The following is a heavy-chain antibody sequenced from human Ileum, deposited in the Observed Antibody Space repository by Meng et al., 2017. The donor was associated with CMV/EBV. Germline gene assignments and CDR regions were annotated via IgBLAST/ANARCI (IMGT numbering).Heavy chain of an antibody. CDR1: GYTLPHYD. CDR3: ARGPRSGWADF. Sequence: SCRASGYTLPHYDINWVRLAAGQGLEWMGWMNPDSGLKVYAQRFQGRVIMTSNSVTGTVYMEVSSLTSEDTGVYYCARGPRSGWADFWGQGTLVTVSS. V-gene: IGHV1-8*01. CDR2: MNPDSGLK. J-gene: IGHJ4*02. D-gene: IGHD6-19*01.